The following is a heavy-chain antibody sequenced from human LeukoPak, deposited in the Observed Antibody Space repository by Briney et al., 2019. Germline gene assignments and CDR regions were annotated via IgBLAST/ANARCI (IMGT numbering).Heavy chain of an antibody. CDR3: ARGGCSGGSCYFDY. V-gene: IGHV1-69*13. D-gene: IGHD2-15*01. CDR1: GYTFTGYY. CDR2: IIPIFGTA. Sequence: SVKVSCKASGYTFTGYYMHWVRQAPGQGLEWMGGIIPIFGTANYAQKFQGRVTITADESTSTAYMELSSLRSEDTAVYYCARGGCSGGSCYFDYWGQGTLVTVSS. J-gene: IGHJ4*02.